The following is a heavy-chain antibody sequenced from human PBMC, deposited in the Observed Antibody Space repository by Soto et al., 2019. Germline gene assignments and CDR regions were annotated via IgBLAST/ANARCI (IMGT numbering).Heavy chain of an antibody. CDR3: ARDPSPVYSNVWYDVFDI. J-gene: IGHJ3*02. Sequence: ETLSLTCAVSGGSIISSNWWSLVRQAPGKGREWVANIAQDESERNYLDSVKGRFTISRDNAANSLYLQMNSLRAEDTAVYYCARDPSPVYSNVWYDVFDIWGRGTMVTVSS. D-gene: IGHD6-19*01. V-gene: IGHV3-7*01. CDR1: GGSIISSNW. CDR2: IAQDESER.